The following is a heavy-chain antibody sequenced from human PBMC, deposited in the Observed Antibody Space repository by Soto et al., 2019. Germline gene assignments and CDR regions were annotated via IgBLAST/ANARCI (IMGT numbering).Heavy chain of an antibody. Sequence: SSVKVSCKASGTTVSSYTSSRVRQAPGQGLEWMGGFIPIFGTANYAQKFQGRVTITADESTSTAYMELSSLRSEDTAVYYCARPARLVPAAMPAYYNYYYGMDVWGQGTTVTVSS. CDR1: GTTVSSYT. D-gene: IGHD2-2*01. J-gene: IGHJ6*02. V-gene: IGHV1-69*13. CDR3: ARPARLVPAAMPAYYNYYYGMDV. CDR2: FIPIFGTA.